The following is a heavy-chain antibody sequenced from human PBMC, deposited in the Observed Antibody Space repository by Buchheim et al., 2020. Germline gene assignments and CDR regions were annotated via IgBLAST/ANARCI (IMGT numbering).Heavy chain of an antibody. J-gene: IGHJ6*02. V-gene: IGHV3-30*18. Sequence: QVQLVESGGGVVQPGRSLRLSCAASGFTFSSYGMHWVRQAPGKGLEWVAVISYDGSNKYYADSVKGRFTISRDNSKNTLYLPMNSPRAEDTAVYYCANDYSSSHYYYYGMDVWGQGTT. D-gene: IGHD6-6*01. CDR3: ANDYSSSHYYYYGMDV. CDR2: ISYDGSNK. CDR1: GFTFSSYG.